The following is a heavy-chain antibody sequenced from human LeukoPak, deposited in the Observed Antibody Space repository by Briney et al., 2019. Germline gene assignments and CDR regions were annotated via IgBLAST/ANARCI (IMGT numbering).Heavy chain of an antibody. D-gene: IGHD2-2*01. CDR2: INHSGST. V-gene: IGHV4-34*01. J-gene: IGHJ4*02. CDR3: AAFTYCSSTSCVYFDY. CDR1: GGSFSGYY. Sequence: SETLSLTCVVYGGSFSGYYWSWIRQPPGKGLEWIGEINHSGSTNYNPSLKSRVTISVDTSKNQFSLKLSSVTAADTAVYYCAAFTYCSSTSCVYFDYWGQGTLVTVSS.